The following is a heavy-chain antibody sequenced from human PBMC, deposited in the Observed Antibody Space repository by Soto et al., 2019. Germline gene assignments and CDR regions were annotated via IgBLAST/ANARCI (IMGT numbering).Heavy chain of an antibody. Sequence: VGSLRLSCAASGFTFSDYQMSWIRQAPGKGLEWVSYISSSGDITYYADSVKGRFTISRDNAKNSLYLQMNSLRAEDTAVYYCARDLGYYASSGYFDYWGQGTQVTVSS. J-gene: IGHJ4*02. D-gene: IGHD3-22*01. V-gene: IGHV3-11*01. CDR3: ARDLGYYASSGYFDY. CDR1: GFTFSDYQ. CDR2: ISSSGDIT.